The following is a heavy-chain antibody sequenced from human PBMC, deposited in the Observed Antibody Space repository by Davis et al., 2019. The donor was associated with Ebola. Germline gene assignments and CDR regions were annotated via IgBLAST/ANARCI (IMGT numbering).Heavy chain of an antibody. D-gene: IGHD2-15*01. Sequence: GESLKISCAASGFTFSSYAMHWVRQAPGKGLEWVAVISHDGSNKFYADSVKGRFTVSRDNSKNTLYLQMNSLRAEDTAVYYCAIPDCSGANCYSVYIKNWGQGTLVTVSS. CDR1: GFTFSSYA. CDR2: ISHDGSNK. V-gene: IGHV3-30-3*01. CDR3: AIPDCSGANCYSVYIKN. J-gene: IGHJ4*02.